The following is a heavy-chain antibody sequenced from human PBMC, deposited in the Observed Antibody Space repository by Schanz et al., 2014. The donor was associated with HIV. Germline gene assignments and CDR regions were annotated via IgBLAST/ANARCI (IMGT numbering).Heavy chain of an antibody. J-gene: IGHJ4*02. Sequence: EVQLVESGGGLVQPGGSLRLSCAASGFTFSRYWMSWVRQAPGKGLEWVANIKQDGSEKHYVASVKGRFTISRDNAKNSLYLQMSSLRAEDTAVYYCARDVHWDQITDYYASGRALDYWGQGTLVTVSP. CDR1: GFTFSRYW. CDR2: IKQDGSEK. V-gene: IGHV3-7*01. CDR3: ARDVHWDQITDYYASGRALDY. D-gene: IGHD3-10*01.